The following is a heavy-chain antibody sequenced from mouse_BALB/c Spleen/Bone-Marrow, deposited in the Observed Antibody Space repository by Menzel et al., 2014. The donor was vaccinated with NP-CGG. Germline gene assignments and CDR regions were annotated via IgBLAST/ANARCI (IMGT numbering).Heavy chain of an antibody. D-gene: IGHD1-2*01. CDR1: GFSLTNYG. J-gene: IGHJ4*01. V-gene: IGHV2-3*01. CDR2: IWGDGST. CDR3: AKWDYYGYNDAMDY. Sequence: VKVVESGPGLVAPSQSLSITCTVSGFSLTNYGVSWVRQPPGKGLEWLGVIWGDGSTNYHSALISRLSISKDTSKSQVFLKLNIMQTDDTATYYCAKWDYYGYNDAMDYWGQGTSVTVSS.